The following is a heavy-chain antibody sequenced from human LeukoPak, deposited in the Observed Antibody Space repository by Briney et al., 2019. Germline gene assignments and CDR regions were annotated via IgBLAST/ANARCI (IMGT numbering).Heavy chain of an antibody. J-gene: IGHJ4*02. D-gene: IGHD4-23*01. CDR1: GFTFSDYY. CDR3: ARDLYGGKTSVGY. Sequence: KPGGSLRLSCAASGFTFSDYYMSWIRQAPGKGLEWVSYISSSGSTIYYADSVKGQFPISRDNAKNSLYLQMNSLRAEDTAVYYCARDLYGGKTSVGYWGQGTLVTVSS. CDR2: ISSSGSTI. V-gene: IGHV3-11*01.